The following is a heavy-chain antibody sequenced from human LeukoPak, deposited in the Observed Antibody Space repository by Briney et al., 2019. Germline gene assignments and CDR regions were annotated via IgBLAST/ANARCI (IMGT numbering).Heavy chain of an antibody. J-gene: IGHJ5*02. V-gene: IGHV1-8*03. D-gene: IGHD2-2*01. CDR2: MNPNSGNT. Sequence: ASVKVSCKASGYTFTSYDINWVRQATGQGLEWMGWMNPNSGNTGYAQKFQGRVTITRNTSIGTAYMELSSLRSEDTAVYYCARGLRYQLLSGKRRYNWFDPWGQGTLVTVSP. CDR3: ARGLRYQLLSGKRRYNWFDP. CDR1: GYTFTSYD.